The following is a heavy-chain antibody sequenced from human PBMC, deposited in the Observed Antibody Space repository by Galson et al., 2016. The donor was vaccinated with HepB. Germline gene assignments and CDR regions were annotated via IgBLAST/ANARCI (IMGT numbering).Heavy chain of an antibody. CDR1: GFTLRSFA. CDR2: ISEYGDTT. D-gene: IGHD3-16*01. V-gene: IGHV3-23*01. J-gene: IGHJ6*02. CDR3: AKQFVDV. Sequence: SLRLSCAASGFTLRSFAMNWVRQAPGKGLEWVSSISEYGDTTDYADSVKGRFTISRDNPKKTLYLQMDSLRVEDTAVYYCAKQFVDVWGQGTTVTVSS.